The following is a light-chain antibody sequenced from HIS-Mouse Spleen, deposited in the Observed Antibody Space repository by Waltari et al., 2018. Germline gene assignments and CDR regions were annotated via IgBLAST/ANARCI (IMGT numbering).Light chain of an antibody. CDR3: MQALQTPPT. Sequence: IVMTPSPLSLPVTPGEPASISCRSSQSLLHSNGYNYLDWYLQKPGQSPQLLIYLGSNRASGVPDRFSGSGSGTDFTLKISRVEAEDVGVYYCMQALQTPPTFGQGTKLEIK. CDR1: QSLLHSNGYNY. CDR2: LGS. J-gene: IGKJ2*01. V-gene: IGKV2-28*01.